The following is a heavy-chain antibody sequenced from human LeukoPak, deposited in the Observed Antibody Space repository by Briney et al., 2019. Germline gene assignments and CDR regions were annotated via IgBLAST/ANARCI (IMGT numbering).Heavy chain of an antibody. CDR1: GHTFTGYY. J-gene: IGHJ4*02. V-gene: IGHV1-2*02. CDR2: INPNNGGT. Sequence: ASVTVSCKASGHTFTGYYIHWVRQAPGQGLEWMGWINPNNGGTKYTQKFLGRVTMTGDTSINTAYMGVTSLRSDDTAVYYCTRRLGGSSEGYDYWGQGTLVTVSS. CDR3: TRRLGGSSEGYDY. D-gene: IGHD1-26*01.